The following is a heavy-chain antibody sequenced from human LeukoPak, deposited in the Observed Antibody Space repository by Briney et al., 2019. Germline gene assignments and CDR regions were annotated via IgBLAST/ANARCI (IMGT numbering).Heavy chain of an antibody. CDR2: VSFKNGNT. CDR3: ARSGIVARDFDY. J-gene: IGHJ4*02. CDR1: GYSLINYG. Sequence: ASVKVSCKASGYSLINYGISWVRQAPGQGLEWMGWVSFKNGNTNSAQKLQGRVTMTTDTSTSTAYMELSSLRSEDTAVYYCARSGIVARDFDYWGQGTLVTVSS. D-gene: IGHD5-12*01. V-gene: IGHV1-18*01.